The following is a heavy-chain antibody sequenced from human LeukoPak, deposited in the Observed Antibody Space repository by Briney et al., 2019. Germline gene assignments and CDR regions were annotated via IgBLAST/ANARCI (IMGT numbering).Heavy chain of an antibody. J-gene: IGHJ6*02. D-gene: IGHD4-4*01. Sequence: GGSLRLSCAASGFTFSSYWMHWVRQAPGKGLVWVSRINSAGSSTSYADSVKGRFTISRDNAKNTLYLQMNSLRAEDTAVYYCARVEVTTYYYGMDVWGQGTTVTVSS. CDR1: GFTFSSYW. CDR2: INSAGSST. CDR3: ARVEVTTYYYGMDV. V-gene: IGHV3-74*01.